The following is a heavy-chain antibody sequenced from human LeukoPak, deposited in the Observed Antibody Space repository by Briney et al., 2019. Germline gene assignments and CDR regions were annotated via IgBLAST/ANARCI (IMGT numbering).Heavy chain of an antibody. V-gene: IGHV1-69*04. CDR3: ARGPTYYYDSSGYYWSY. CDR2: IIPILGIA. J-gene: IGHJ4*02. Sequence: SVKVSCKASGGTFSSYAISWVRQAPGQGLEWVGRIIPILGIANYAQKFQGRVTITADKSTSTAYMELSSLRSEDTAVYYCARGPTYYYDSSGYYWSYWGQGTLVTVSS. CDR1: GGTFSSYA. D-gene: IGHD3-22*01.